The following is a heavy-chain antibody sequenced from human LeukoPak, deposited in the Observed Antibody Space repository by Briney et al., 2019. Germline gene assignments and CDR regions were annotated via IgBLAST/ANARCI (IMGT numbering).Heavy chain of an antibody. CDR2: ISYDGSNK. CDR1: GFTFSSFA. V-gene: IGHV3-30-3*01. Sequence: GGSLRLSCAASGFTFSSFAIHWVRQAPGKGLEWVALISYDGSNKYYADPVKGRFTISRDNSNNTLYLQMNSLRAEDTAVYFCARDANYYFDYWGQGTLVTVSS. D-gene: IGHD1-7*01. CDR3: ARDANYYFDY. J-gene: IGHJ4*02.